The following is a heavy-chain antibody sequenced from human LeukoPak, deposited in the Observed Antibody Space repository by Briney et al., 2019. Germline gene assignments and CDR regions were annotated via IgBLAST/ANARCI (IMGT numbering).Heavy chain of an antibody. D-gene: IGHD5-12*01. CDR3: ARDYQGRGYSGYGLKDY. CDR2: ISSSSSTI. Sequence: PGGSLRLSCAASGFTFRNYGMNWVRQAPGKGLEWVSYISSSSSTIYYADSVKGRFTISRDNAKNSLYLQMNSLRDEDTAVYYCARDYQGRGYSGYGLKDYWGQGTLVTVSS. V-gene: IGHV3-48*02. CDR1: GFTFRNYG. J-gene: IGHJ4*02.